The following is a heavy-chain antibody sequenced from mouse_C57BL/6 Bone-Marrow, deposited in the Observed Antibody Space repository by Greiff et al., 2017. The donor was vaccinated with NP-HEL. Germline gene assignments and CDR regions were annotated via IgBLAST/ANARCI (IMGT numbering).Heavy chain of an antibody. V-gene: IGHV14-4*01. D-gene: IGHD2-5*01. CDR2: IDPENGDT. CDR3: TSRPTIVTTSNYYAMDY. CDR1: GFNIKDDY. J-gene: IGHJ4*01. Sequence: EVQLQESGAELVRPWASVKLSCTASGFNIKDDYMHWVKQRPEKGLEWIGWIDPENGDTEYASKFPGKATITADTSPNTSYLQLSSLTSEDTAVYYCTSRPTIVTTSNYYAMDYWGQGTSVTVSS.